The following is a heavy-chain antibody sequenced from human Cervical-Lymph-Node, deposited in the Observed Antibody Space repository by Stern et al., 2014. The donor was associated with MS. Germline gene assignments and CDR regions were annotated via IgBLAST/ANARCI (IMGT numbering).Heavy chain of an antibody. V-gene: IGHV5-51*01. CDR2: IYPGDSET. D-gene: IGHD1-14*01. Sequence: VQLVESGAELIRPGESLKISCKGSGFKFSIYWIAWVRQMPGTGLEWMGIIYPGDSETRSSPSFQSQVTMSADPSTSTAYLQWSSLNASDTAMYFCARQTTAWASDVWGQGTLVTVSS. CDR1: GFKFSIYW. CDR3: ARQTTAWASDV. J-gene: IGHJ4*02.